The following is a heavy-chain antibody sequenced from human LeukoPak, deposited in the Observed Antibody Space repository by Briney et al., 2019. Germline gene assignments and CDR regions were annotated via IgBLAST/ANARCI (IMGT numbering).Heavy chain of an antibody. CDR3: ARGVRYDFWSGRYYYCGMDV. CDR2: INHSGST. J-gene: IGHJ6*02. Sequence: KPSETLSLTCAVYGGSFSGYYWSWIRQPPGKGLEWIGEINHSGSTNYNPSLKSRVTISVDTSKNQFSLKLSSVTAADTAVYYCARGVRYDFWSGRYYYCGMDVWGQGTTVTVSS. V-gene: IGHV4-34*01. CDR1: GGSFSGYY. D-gene: IGHD3-3*01.